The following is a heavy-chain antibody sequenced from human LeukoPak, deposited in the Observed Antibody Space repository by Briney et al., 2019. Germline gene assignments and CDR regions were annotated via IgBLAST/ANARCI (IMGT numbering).Heavy chain of an antibody. CDR3: ARVNRDSSGYYYEGFDY. CDR2: INPNSGGT. CDR1: GYTFTGYY. J-gene: IGHJ4*02. Sequence: GASVKVSCKASGYTFTGYYMHWVRQAPGQGLEWMGWINPNSGGTNYAQKFQGRVTMTRDTSISTAYMELGRLRSDDTAVYYCARVNRDSSGYYYEGFDYWGQGTLVTVSS. V-gene: IGHV1-2*02. D-gene: IGHD3-22*01.